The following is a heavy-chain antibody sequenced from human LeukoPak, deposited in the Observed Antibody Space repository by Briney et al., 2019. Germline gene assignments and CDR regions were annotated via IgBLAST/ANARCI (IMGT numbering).Heavy chain of an antibody. CDR1: GFTFSSYG. D-gene: IGHD5-12*01. CDR3: AKLSRGYSGYGGGDY. J-gene: IGHJ4*02. Sequence: GGSLRLSCAPSGFTFSSYGMHWVRQAPGKGLEWVAVISNDGSNKYYADSVKGRFTISRDNSKNTLYLQMNSLRAEDTAVYYCAKLSRGYSGYGGGDYWGQGTLVTVSS. V-gene: IGHV3-30*18. CDR2: ISNDGSNK.